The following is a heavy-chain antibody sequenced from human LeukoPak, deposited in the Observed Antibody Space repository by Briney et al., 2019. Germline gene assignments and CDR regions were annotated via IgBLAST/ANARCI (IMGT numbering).Heavy chain of an antibody. CDR1: GFTFSSYA. CDR3: AKDRQQRFDY. Sequence: GGSLRLSCAASGFTFSSYAMHWVRQAPGKGLEWVAVISYDGSNKYYADSVKGRFTISRDNSKNTLYLQMNSLRAEDTAVYYCAKDRQQRFDYWGQGTLVTVSS. D-gene: IGHD6-13*01. CDR2: ISYDGSNK. V-gene: IGHV3-30-3*01. J-gene: IGHJ4*02.